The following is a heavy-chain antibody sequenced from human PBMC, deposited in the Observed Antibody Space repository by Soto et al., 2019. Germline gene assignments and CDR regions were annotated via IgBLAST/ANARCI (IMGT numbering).Heavy chain of an antibody. D-gene: IGHD3-10*01. CDR2: SRNKANSYTT. V-gene: IGHV3-72*01. J-gene: IGHJ4*02. CDR1: GFSLSDHY. CDR3: SRDITASGTYAVDY. Sequence: EVQLVESGGGLVQPGGSLRLSCTASGFSLSDHYVDWVRQAPGKGLEWVGRSRNKANSYTTEYAASVRGRFTISRHDSRNSLYLQMDSLKTDDTAVYYWSRDITASGTYAVDYWGQGTRVSVSS.